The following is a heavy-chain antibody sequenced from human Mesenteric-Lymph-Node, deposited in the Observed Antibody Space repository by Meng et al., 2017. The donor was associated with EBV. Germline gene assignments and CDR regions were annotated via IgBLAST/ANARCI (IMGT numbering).Heavy chain of an antibody. Sequence: INLKESGPTLVKPPQPFTLTCTVSGFSLIASGMGVGWIRQPPGKALEWLALIYWDDDKRYSPSLKSRLTITKDTSKNQVVLTMTNMDPVDTATYYCAHRPYCSGGSCTPFDYWGQGPLVTVSS. CDR1: GFSLIASGMG. D-gene: IGHD2-15*01. J-gene: IGHJ4*02. V-gene: IGHV2-5*02. CDR3: AHRPYCSGGSCTPFDY. CDR2: IYWDDDK.